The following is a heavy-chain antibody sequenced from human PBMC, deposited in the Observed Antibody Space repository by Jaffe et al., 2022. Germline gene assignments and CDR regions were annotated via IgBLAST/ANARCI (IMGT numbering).Heavy chain of an antibody. J-gene: IGHJ4*02. CDR1: GFTFGDYA. V-gene: IGHV3-49*03. CDR2: IRSKAYGGTT. CDR3: TRDRANGIREYSGYDGNYFDY. Sequence: EVQLVESGGGLVQPGRSLRLSCTASGFTFGDYAMSWFRQAPGKGLEWVGFIRSKAYGGTTEYAASVKGRFTISRDDSKSIAYLQMNSLKTEDTAVYYCTRDRANGIREYSGYDGNYFDYWGQGTLVTVSS. D-gene: IGHD5-12*01.